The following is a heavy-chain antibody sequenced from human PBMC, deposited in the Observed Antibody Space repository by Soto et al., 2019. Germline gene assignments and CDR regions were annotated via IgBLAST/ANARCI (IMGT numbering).Heavy chain of an antibody. CDR3: ERDYWGSFDS. D-gene: IGHD7-27*01. V-gene: IGHV3-9*01. CDR1: GFSFGGYA. Sequence: EVQLVESGGGLVQPGGSLRLSCEASGFSFGGYAMQWVRQAPGKGLECVSRINWTGDVIKYADSVQGRFTISRDNAKNSLYLQMSSLRPEDTALYYCERDYWGSFDSWGQGTLVTVSS. CDR2: INWTGDVI. J-gene: IGHJ4*02.